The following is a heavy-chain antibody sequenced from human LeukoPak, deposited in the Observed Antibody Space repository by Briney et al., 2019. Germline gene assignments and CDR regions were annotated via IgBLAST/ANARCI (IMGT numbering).Heavy chain of an antibody. V-gene: IGHV4-34*01. CDR3: GRETRRDGYYSFDY. CDR1: GGSFSGYY. CDR2: INHSGST. D-gene: IGHD5-24*01. Sequence: SETLSLTCAVYGGSFSGYYCSWIRQPPAKGLGWSGEINHSGSTKYNPSLKSRVTISVDTSKNQVSLKMSSVTAAHTAVYFRGRETRRDGYYSFDYWGEGTLVTVSS. J-gene: IGHJ4*02.